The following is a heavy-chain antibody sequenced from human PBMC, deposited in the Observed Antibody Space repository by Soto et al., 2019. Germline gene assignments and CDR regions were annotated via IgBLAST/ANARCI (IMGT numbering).Heavy chain of an antibody. CDR2: ITPNTGDT. Sequence: QVQLVQSGAEVKKPGASVKVSCKASGYIFTDYYIHWVRQAPGQGLEWLGWITPNTGDTNYAQNFQGRVTMTRDTSITTAYMALSRLGSDDTAVYYCAILPYSGFGYWDRGTLVTVSS. J-gene: IGHJ4*02. CDR3: AILPYSGFGY. CDR1: GYIFTDYY. V-gene: IGHV1-2*02. D-gene: IGHD2-21*01.